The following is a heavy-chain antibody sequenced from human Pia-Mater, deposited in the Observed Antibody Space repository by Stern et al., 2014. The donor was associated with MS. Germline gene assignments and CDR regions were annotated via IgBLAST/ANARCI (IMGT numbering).Heavy chain of an antibody. V-gene: IGHV1-69*01. D-gene: IGHD3-10*01. J-gene: IGHJ3*01. CDR1: GGAFSNYA. Sequence: VQLVESGAEVKKPGSSVKVSCKASGGAFSNYAISWVRQAPGHGLEWMGGIIPIVGTANYAKKFQGRVTLTEDESTNTAYMELSGLRSEDTAVYYCARADVLKAFDFWGQGTMVTVSS. CDR2: IIPIVGTA. CDR3: ARADVLKAFDF.